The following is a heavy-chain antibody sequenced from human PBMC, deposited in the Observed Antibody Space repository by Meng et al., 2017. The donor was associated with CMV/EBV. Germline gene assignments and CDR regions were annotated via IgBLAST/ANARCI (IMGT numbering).Heavy chain of an antibody. CDR2: IKSKNDGGTT. V-gene: IGHV3-15*01. D-gene: IGHD3-3*01. Sequence: GESLKISCAASGFTFSNAWMSWVRQAPGKGLEWVGRIKSKNDGGTTDYAAPVKGRFTISRDDSKNTLYLQMNSLKTEDTAVYYSTTDIAVHSKDYDFWSGYYFYYYGMDVWGQGTTVTVSS. CDR1: GFTFSNAW. CDR3: TTDIAVHSKDYDFWSGYYFYYYGMDV. J-gene: IGHJ6*02.